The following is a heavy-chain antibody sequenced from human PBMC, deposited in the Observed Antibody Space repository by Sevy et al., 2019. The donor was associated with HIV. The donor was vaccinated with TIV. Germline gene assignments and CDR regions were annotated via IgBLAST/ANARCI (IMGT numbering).Heavy chain of an antibody. D-gene: IGHD1-26*01. CDR2: IYYNGNI. CDR1: GGSITSLY. V-gene: IGHV4-59*08. Sequence: SETLSLTCTVSGGSITSLYWNWIRQPPGKGLEWIANIYYNGNINYNPSLKSRVTLSLDPSKNHFSLRLSSVTAADTAMYYCAGENAWGRGYSWGQGTLVTVSS. CDR3: AGENAWGRGYS. J-gene: IGHJ4*02.